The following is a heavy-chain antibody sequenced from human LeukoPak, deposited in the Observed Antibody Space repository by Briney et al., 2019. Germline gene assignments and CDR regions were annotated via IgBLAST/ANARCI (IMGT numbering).Heavy chain of an antibody. V-gene: IGHV3-23*01. CDR3: ANEGGRRTTLPAVFFDY. J-gene: IGHJ4*02. Sequence: PGGSLRLSCAASGFTFSSYAMSWVRQAPGKGLEWVSAISRSGGSTYYADSVKGRFTISRDNSKNTLYLQMNSLRAEDTAVYYCANEGGRRTTLPAVFFDYWGQGTLVTVSS. D-gene: IGHD1-1*01. CDR2: ISRSGGST. CDR1: GFTFSSYA.